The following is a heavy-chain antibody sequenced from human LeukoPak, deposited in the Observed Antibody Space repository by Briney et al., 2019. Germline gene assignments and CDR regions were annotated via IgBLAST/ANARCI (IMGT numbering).Heavy chain of an antibody. Sequence: PSETLSLTCAVYGGSFSGYDGHWFRQPPGKGLEWIGEINHDGSTKYNPSLKSRVTISIDTSKNQFSLKLSSVTAADTAVYYCAQWGNNMDVWGKGIKVTVSS. CDR2: INHDGST. CDR1: GGSFSGYD. V-gene: IGHV4-34*01. CDR3: AQWGNNMDV. D-gene: IGHD3-16*01. J-gene: IGHJ6*03.